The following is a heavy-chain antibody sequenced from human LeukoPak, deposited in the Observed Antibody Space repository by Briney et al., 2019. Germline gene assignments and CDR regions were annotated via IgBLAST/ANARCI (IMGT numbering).Heavy chain of an antibody. CDR2: INPNSGGT. J-gene: IGHJ4*02. Sequence: ASVTVSFTASGYTFTSYYMHWVRQAPGQGLEWMGWINPNSGGTNYAQKFQGRVTMTRDTSISTAYMELSRLRSDDTAVYYCARHDILTGYDFDYWGQGTLVTVSS. D-gene: IGHD3-9*01. CDR1: GYTFTSYY. V-gene: IGHV1-2*02. CDR3: ARHDILTGYDFDY.